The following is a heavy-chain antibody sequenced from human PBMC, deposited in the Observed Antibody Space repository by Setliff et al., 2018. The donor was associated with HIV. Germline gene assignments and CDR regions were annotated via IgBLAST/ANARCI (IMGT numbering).Heavy chain of an antibody. CDR1: GGSFSGYY. CDR2: INHSGST. J-gene: IGHJ6*04. V-gene: IGHV4-34*01. D-gene: IGHD3-22*01. CDR3: ARHVGDDYDSHDV. Sequence: SETLSLTCAVFGGSFSGYYWSWIRQPPGKGLEWIGEINHSGSTNYNPSLKSRVTISVDTSKNQFSLKLSSVTAAETAVYYCARHVGDDYDSHDVWGKGTTVTVSS.